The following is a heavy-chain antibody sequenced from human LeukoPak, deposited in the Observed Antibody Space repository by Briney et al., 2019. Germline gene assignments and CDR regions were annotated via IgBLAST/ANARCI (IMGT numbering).Heavy chain of an antibody. V-gene: IGHV3-7*04. CDR3: ARMRDGYMGRYYFDY. J-gene: IGHJ4*02. Sequence: GGSLRLSCAASGFTFSSYWVSWVRQAPGKGLEWVANMKEDGSDKYYVDSVKGRFTTSRDNAKNSLYLQMNSLRAEDTAVYYCARMRDGYMGRYYFDYWGQGTLVTVSS. D-gene: IGHD5-24*01. CDR1: GFTFSSYW. CDR2: MKEDGSDK.